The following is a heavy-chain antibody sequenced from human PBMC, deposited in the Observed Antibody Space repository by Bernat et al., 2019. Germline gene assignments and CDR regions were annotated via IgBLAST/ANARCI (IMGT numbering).Heavy chain of an antibody. CDR3: TTQGSESYYD. Sequence: EVQLVESGGGLVKPGGSLRLSCAASGFTFSNAWMNWVRQAPGKGLEWVGRIKSKAVGGTTDYAAPVKGRFTLSRDDSKNMVFLQMNSLRTEDTAVYYCTTQGSESYYDWGQRTLVTVSS. J-gene: IGHJ4*02. CDR1: GFTFSNAW. V-gene: IGHV3-15*07. D-gene: IGHD3-10*01. CDR2: IKSKAVGGTT.